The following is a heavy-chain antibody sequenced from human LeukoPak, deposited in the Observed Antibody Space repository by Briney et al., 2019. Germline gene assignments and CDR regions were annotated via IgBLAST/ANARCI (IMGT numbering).Heavy chain of an antibody. CDR3: ASDVAAAGRVWFDP. CDR1: GYTFTGYY. Sequence: GASVKVSCKASGYTFTGYYMHWVRQAPGQGLEWMGWINPNSGGTNYAQKFQGRVTMTRDTSISTAYMELSRLRSDDTAVYYCASDVAAAGRVWFDPWGQGTLVTVSS. V-gene: IGHV1-2*02. D-gene: IGHD6-13*01. CDR2: INPNSGGT. J-gene: IGHJ5*02.